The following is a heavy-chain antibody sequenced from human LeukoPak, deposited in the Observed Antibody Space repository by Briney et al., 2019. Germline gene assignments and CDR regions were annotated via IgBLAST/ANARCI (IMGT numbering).Heavy chain of an antibody. CDR2: ISGSGGTT. Sequence: GGSLRLSCAASGFTFSSYGMSWVRQAPGKGLEWVSGISGSGGTTYYADSVKGRFTISRDNSKNTLYLQMNSLRAEDTAVYYCAKGFWGRPIDCWGQGTLVTVSS. D-gene: IGHD3-16*01. CDR3: AKGFWGRPIDC. CDR1: GFTFSSYG. J-gene: IGHJ4*02. V-gene: IGHV3-23*01.